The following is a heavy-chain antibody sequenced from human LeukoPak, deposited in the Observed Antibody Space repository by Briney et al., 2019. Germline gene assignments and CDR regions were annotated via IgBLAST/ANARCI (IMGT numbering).Heavy chain of an antibody. CDR2: IYYSGST. V-gene: IGHV4-59*01. Sequence: SETLSLTCTVSGGSISSYYWSWIRQPPGKGLEWIGYIYYSGSTNYNPSLKSRVTISVDTSKNQFSLKLSSVTAADTAVYCCARVVPATSDAFDIWGQGTMVTVSS. J-gene: IGHJ3*02. CDR1: GGSISSYY. CDR3: ARVVPATSDAFDI. D-gene: IGHD2-2*01.